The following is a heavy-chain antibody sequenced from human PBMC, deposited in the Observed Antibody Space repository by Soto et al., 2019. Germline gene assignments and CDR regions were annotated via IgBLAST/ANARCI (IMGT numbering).Heavy chain of an antibody. CDR3: AKVLEEFHLLSPFDY. V-gene: IGHV3-23*01. CDR2: ISDSGGTT. J-gene: IGHJ4*02. D-gene: IGHD2-2*01. Sequence: PGGTLRLYCAASGFTFRSYAMNRVRQAPGKGLEWVSIISDSGGTTNNADAVKGRFTISRDNSKSTLYLQMNSLRAEDTAVYYCAKVLEEFHLLSPFDYWGQGA. CDR1: GFTFRSYA.